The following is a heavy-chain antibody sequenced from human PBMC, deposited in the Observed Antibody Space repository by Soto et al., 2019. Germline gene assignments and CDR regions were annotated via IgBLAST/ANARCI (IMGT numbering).Heavy chain of an antibody. D-gene: IGHD2-15*01. V-gene: IGHV3-33*01. CDR1: GFTFSSYG. Sequence: GGSLRLSCAASGFTFSSYGMHWVRQAPGKGLEWVAVRWYDGSNKYYADSVKGRFTISRDNSNNTPYLQMISLRAEDTAVYYCARDTLYCSGGSCYLVGNYYYYYGMDVWGQGTTVTVSS. CDR3: ARDTLYCSGGSCYLVGNYYYYYGMDV. J-gene: IGHJ6*02. CDR2: RWYDGSNK.